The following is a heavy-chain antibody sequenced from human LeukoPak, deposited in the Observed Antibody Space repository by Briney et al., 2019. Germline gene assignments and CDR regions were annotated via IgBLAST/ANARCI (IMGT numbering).Heavy chain of an antibody. J-gene: IGHJ4*02. D-gene: IGHD3-10*01. Sequence: SETLSLTCAVYGGSFSGYYWSWIRQPPGKGLEWIGEINHSGSTNYNPSLKSRVTISVDTSKNQFSLKLSSVTAADTAVYYCARGSWGSGSYYYYYFDYWGQGTLVTVSS. V-gene: IGHV4-34*01. CDR3: ARGSWGSGSYYYYYFDY. CDR2: INHSGST. CDR1: GGSFSGYY.